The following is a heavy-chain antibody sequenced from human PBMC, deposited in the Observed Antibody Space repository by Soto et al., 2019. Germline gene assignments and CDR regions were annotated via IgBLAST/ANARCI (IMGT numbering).Heavy chain of an antibody. D-gene: IGHD3-3*01. CDR1: GGSISSYY. Sequence: SETLSLTCTVSGGSISSYYWSWIRQPPGKGLEWIGYIYYSGSTNYNPSLKSRVTISVDTSKNQFSLKLSSVTAADTAVYYCATTTITIFGVATFDHWGQGTLVTVSS. V-gene: IGHV4-59*08. CDR2: IYYSGST. CDR3: ATTTITIFGVATFDH. J-gene: IGHJ4*02.